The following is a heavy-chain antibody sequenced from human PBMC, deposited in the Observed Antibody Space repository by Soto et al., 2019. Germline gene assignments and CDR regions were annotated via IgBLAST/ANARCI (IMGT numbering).Heavy chain of an antibody. CDR3: ARDRTVYGMDV. D-gene: IGHD2-2*01. J-gene: IGHJ6*02. V-gene: IGHV4-30-4*01. CDR1: GGSISSGDYY. Sequence: SETLSLTCTVSGGSISSGDYYWSWIRQPPGKGLEWIGYIYYSGSTYYNPSLKSRVTISVDTPKNQFSLKLSSVTAADTAVYYCARDRTVYGMDVWGQGTTVTVSS. CDR2: IYYSGST.